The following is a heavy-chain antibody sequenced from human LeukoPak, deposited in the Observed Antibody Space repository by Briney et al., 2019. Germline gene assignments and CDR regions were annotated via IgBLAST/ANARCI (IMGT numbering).Heavy chain of an antibody. J-gene: IGHJ3*02. V-gene: IGHV3-48*03. CDR2: ISSSGSTI. CDR1: GFTFRSYA. CDR3: ARFERVAAFDI. Sequence: PGGSLRLSCAASGFTFRSYAMSWVRQAPGKGLEWVSYISSSGSTIYYADSVKGRFTISRDNAKNSLYLQMNSLRAEDTAVYYCARFERVAAFDIWGQGTMVTVSS. D-gene: IGHD2-15*01.